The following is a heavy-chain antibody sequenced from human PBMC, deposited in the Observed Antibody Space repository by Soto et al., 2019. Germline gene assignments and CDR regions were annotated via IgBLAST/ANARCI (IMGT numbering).Heavy chain of an antibody. V-gene: IGHV1-18*01. CDR1: GYTFINYH. Sequence: QVQLVQSGGEVKKPGASVTVSCKASGYTFINYHITWVRQAPGQGLEWMAWINTYNGMTDYAQRFQGRVTMTRDTATSTAYMELRNLGSDDTAVYFFATSPRGEMATAWGQGTLVTVSS. J-gene: IGHJ5*02. CDR3: ATSPRGEMATA. D-gene: IGHD5-12*01. CDR2: INTYNGMT.